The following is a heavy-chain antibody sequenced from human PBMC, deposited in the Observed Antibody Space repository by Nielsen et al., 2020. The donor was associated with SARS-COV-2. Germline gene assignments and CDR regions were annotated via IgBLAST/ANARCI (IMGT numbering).Heavy chain of an antibody. CDR3: ARDIAAGSLFDY. CDR1: GFTFSSYW. CDR2: IKQDGSEK. J-gene: IGHJ4*02. Sequence: GESLKISCAASGFTFSSYWMSWVRQAPGKGLEWVANIKQDGSEKYYVDSVKGRFTISRDNAKNSLYLQMNSLKAEDTAVYYCARDIAAGSLFDYWGQGTLVTVSS. D-gene: IGHD6-13*01. V-gene: IGHV3-7*03.